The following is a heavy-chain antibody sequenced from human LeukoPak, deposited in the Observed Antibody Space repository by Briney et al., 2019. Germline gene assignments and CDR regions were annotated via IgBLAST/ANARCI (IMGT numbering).Heavy chain of an antibody. CDR3: AREGTPGLAVRGVNGAFDI. V-gene: IGHV4-59*12. Sequence: SETLSLTCTVSGGSFGNYYWSWIRQPPGKGLEWIGYIYDSGTTNYNPSLKSRVTISVDTSKNQFSLKLSSVTAADTAVYYCAREGTPGLAVRGVNGAFDIWGQGTMVTVSS. J-gene: IGHJ3*02. CDR1: GGSFGNYY. CDR2: IYDSGTT. D-gene: IGHD3-10*01.